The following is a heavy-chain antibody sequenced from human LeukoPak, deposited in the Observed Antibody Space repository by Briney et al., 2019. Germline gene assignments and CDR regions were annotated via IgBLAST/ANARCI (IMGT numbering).Heavy chain of an antibody. D-gene: IGHD3-10*01. J-gene: IGHJ4*02. CDR1: GFTFSDYW. Sequence: GGSLRLSCAASGFTFSDYWMGWVRQAPGKGLEWVANIKQDGSAKYYVDSVKGRFTISRDNAKNSLYLQMNSLRDDDTAVYYCARLSYDSGTHYTVYKYWGQGTRVTVSS. CDR2: IKQDGSAK. CDR3: ARLSYDSGTHYTVYKY. V-gene: IGHV3-7*01.